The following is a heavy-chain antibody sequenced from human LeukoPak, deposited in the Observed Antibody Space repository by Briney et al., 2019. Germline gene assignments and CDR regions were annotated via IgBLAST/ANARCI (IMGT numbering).Heavy chain of an antibody. CDR3: ARISLGSSGYYFDYYYIDA. Sequence: SETLSLTCAVYGGSFSGYYWSWIRQPPGKGLEWIGEINHSGSTNYNPSLKSRVTISVDTSKNQFSLKLTSVTAADTAVYYCARISLGSSGYYFDYYYIDAWGKGTTVTVSS. CDR1: GGSFSGYY. J-gene: IGHJ6*03. V-gene: IGHV4-34*01. D-gene: IGHD3-22*01. CDR2: INHSGST.